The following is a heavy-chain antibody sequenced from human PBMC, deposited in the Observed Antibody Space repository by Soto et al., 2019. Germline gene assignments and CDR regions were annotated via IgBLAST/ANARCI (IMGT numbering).Heavy chain of an antibody. CDR1: GFTFSSYG. Sequence: GGSLRLSCAASGFTFSSYGMHWVRQAPGKGLEWVAVIWYDGSNKYYADSVKGRFAISRDNSKNTLYLQMNSLRAEDTAVYYCARDSYGVDVWGQGTTLTVSS. CDR2: IWYDGSNK. J-gene: IGHJ6*02. V-gene: IGHV3-33*01. CDR3: ARDSYGVDV.